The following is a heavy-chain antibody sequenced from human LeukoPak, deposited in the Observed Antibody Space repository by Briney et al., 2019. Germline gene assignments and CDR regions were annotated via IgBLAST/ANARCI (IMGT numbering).Heavy chain of an antibody. Sequence: ASVKVSCKASGYTFTSYDINWMRQATGQGLEWLGWMNPNSGDTGYAQNFQGRVALTRNTSIGTAYMELSSLRSEDTAVYYCARNQRQTGYFENWGQGTLVTVSS. D-gene: IGHD5-24*01. CDR3: ARNQRQTGYFEN. J-gene: IGHJ4*02. V-gene: IGHV1-8*01. CDR2: MNPNSGDT. CDR1: GYTFTSYD.